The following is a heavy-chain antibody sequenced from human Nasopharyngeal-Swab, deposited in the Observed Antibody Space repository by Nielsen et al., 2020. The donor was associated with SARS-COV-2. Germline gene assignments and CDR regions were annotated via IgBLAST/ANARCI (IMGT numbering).Heavy chain of an antibody. CDR3: AITRLTPFGY. CDR2: IDPSDSYA. J-gene: IGHJ4*02. CDR1: GYSFSSYW. Sequence: GESLKISCEGSGYSFSSYWINWVRQTPGKGLEWLGRIDPSDSYAKYSPPFQGHVTISADRSISTAYLQWSSLKASDTATYYCAITRLTPFGYWGQGTLVTVSS. D-gene: IGHD3-9*01. V-gene: IGHV5-10-1*01.